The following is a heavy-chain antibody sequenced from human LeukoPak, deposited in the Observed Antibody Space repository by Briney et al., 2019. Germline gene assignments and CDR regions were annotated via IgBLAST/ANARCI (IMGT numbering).Heavy chain of an antibody. CDR3: ARIPFRGYSYGYLDYYYYGMDV. Sequence: SETLSLTCTVSGGSISSYYWSWLRQPPGKGLEWIGYIYYSGSTNYNPSLKSRVTISVDTSKNQFSLKLSSVTAADTAVYYCARIPFRGYSYGYLDYYYYGMDVWGQGTTVTVSS. J-gene: IGHJ6*02. D-gene: IGHD5-18*01. CDR1: GGSISSYY. V-gene: IGHV4-59*08. CDR2: IYYSGST.